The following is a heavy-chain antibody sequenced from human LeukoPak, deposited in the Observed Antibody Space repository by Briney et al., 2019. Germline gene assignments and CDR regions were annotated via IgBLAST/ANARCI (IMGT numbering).Heavy chain of an antibody. V-gene: IGHV1-2*02. CDR3: ARDTYSTYNWFDP. Sequence: ASVKVSCKASGYTFTSYYMHWVRQAPGQGLEWMGWINPNSGGTNYEQKFQGRVTMTRDTSISTAYMELSRLRSDDTAVYYCARDTYSTYNWFDPWGQGTLVTVSS. J-gene: IGHJ5*02. CDR2: INPNSGGT. CDR1: GYTFTSYY. D-gene: IGHD3-3*01.